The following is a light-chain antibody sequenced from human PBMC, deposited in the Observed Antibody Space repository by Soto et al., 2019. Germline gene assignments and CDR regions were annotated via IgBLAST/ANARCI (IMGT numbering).Light chain of an antibody. V-gene: IGKV3D-20*01. Sequence: EIVLTQSPGTLSLSPGEAATLSCRASQSIASRYLAWYQQKPGLAPRLLIYEASNRATGTPARFSGSGSGTDFTLTISSLEPEDSAVYYCQQNLGVHTFGQGTKVDIK. CDR2: EAS. J-gene: IGKJ1*01. CDR3: QQNLGVHT. CDR1: QSIASRY.